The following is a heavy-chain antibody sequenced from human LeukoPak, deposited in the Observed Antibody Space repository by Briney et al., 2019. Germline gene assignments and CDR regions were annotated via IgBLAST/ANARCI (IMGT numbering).Heavy chain of an antibody. V-gene: IGHV1-18*01. CDR1: GYTFTSYG. CDR2: ISAYNGNT. CDR3: ARGGQYCSGGSCYLNFDY. D-gene: IGHD2-15*01. J-gene: IGHJ4*02. Sequence: ASVKVSCKASGYTFTSYGIRWVRQAPGQGLEWMGWISAYNGNTNYAQKLQGRVTMTTDTSTSTAYMELRSLRSDDTAVYYCARGGQYCSGGSCYLNFDYWGQGTLVTVSS.